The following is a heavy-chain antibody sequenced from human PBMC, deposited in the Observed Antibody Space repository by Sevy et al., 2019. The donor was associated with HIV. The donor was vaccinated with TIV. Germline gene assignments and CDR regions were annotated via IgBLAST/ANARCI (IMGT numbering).Heavy chain of an antibody. Sequence: GGSLRLSCAASGFIFSDYSINWVRQAPGKGLEWVSSINSVSTYTNYAASVRGRFTISRDNAKNSVFLQMNSLRAEDSAVYCGARGLLYDYAIDVWGQGSMVTVSS. J-gene: IGHJ6*02. D-gene: IGHD3-3*01. CDR3: ARGLLYDYAIDV. CDR2: INSVSTYT. V-gene: IGHV3-21*01. CDR1: GFIFSDYS.